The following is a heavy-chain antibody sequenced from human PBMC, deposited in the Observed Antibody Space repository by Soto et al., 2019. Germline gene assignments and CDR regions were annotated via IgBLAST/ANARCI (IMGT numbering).Heavy chain of an antibody. J-gene: IGHJ4*02. V-gene: IGHV4-4*02. CDR2: ISHSGNT. D-gene: IGHD3-3*02. Sequence: PSETLSITCAFSFDSINSRHWSIWFRQPPEKGLEWIGQISHSGNTNYNPSLTSRVTISVDKSKNHFSLKLTSVTAADTAVYYCAARHFWSRPWTDRRLDYWGQGTMVTVSS. CDR3: AARHFWSRPWTDRRLDY. CDR1: FDSINSRHW.